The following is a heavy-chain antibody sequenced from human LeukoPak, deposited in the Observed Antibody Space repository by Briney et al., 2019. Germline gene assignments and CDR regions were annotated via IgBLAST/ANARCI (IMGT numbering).Heavy chain of an antibody. CDR2: ISTSGSTI. V-gene: IGHV3-48*03. CDR1: GFTFSSYE. D-gene: IGHD3-22*01. Sequence: PGGSLRLSCAASGFTFSSYEMNWVRQAPGKGLEWVSYISTSGSTIYYADSVKGRFTVSRDNAKNTLYLQMNSLRAEDTSVYYCAKDPLDYYDSSGYHDAFDIWGQGTMVTVSS. CDR3: AKDPLDYYDSSGYHDAFDI. J-gene: IGHJ3*02.